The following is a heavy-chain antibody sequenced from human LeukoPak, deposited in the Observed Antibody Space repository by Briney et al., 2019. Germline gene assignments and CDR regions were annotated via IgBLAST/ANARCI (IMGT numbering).Heavy chain of an antibody. J-gene: IGHJ4*02. CDR3: TTNLMENFDY. V-gene: IGHV3-15*01. Sequence: KPGGSLRLSCAASGFIFSSYAMGWVRQAPGKGLEWVGRIKSKTDGGTTDYATPVKGRFTLSRDDSKKTLFLQMNSLKTEDTAVYYCTTNLMENFDYWGQGTLVTVSS. CDR2: IKSKTDGGTT. D-gene: IGHD1-1*01. CDR1: GFIFSSYA.